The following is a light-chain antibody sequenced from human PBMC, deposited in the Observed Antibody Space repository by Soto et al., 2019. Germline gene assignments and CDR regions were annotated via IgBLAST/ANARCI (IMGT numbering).Light chain of an antibody. Sequence: EIVLTQSPATLSLSPGERATFSCRASQSVSNYLAWYQQKPGQAPRLLIYEASNRATDIPARFSGSGSGTDFTLTISSLEPEDFAVYYCQQRSIWPTFGVGTKVEIK. CDR1: QSVSNY. CDR2: EAS. J-gene: IGKJ4*01. V-gene: IGKV3-11*01. CDR3: QQRSIWPT.